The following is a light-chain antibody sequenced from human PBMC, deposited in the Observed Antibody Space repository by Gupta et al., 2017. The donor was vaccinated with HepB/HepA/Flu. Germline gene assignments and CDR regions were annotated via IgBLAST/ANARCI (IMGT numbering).Light chain of an antibody. Sequence: QSVLTQPPSVSGAPRQRVTITCTGSSSNNGAGYDVHWYQQLPGTAPNLLIYGNSNRPSGVPDRFSGSKSGTSASLAITGLQAEDEADYYCQSYDGSLSGVVFGGGTKLTVL. CDR1: SSNNGAGYD. J-gene: IGLJ2*01. CDR3: QSYDGSLSGVV. V-gene: IGLV1-40*01. CDR2: GNS.